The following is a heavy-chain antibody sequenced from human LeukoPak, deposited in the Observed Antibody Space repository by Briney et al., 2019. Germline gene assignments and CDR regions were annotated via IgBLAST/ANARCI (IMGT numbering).Heavy chain of an antibody. CDR2: IIPIFGTA. J-gene: IGHJ6*03. D-gene: IGHD3-10*01. CDR3: AGGQRYYYGSGSYWTYYYYMDV. V-gene: IGHV1-69*13. Sequence: ASVKVSCKASGGTFSSYAISWVRQAPGQGLEWMGGIIPIFGTANYAQKFQGRVTITADESTSTAYMELSSLRSEDTAVYYCAGGQRYYYGSGSYWTYYYYMDVWGKGTTVTISS. CDR1: GGTFSSYA.